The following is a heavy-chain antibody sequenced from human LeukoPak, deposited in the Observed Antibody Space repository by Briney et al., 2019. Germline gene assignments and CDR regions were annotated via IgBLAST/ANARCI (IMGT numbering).Heavy chain of an antibody. D-gene: IGHD5-18*01. CDR3: ACTAYYYYYLDV. CDR1: GFTFSSHA. V-gene: IGHV3-23*01. CDR2: ISGSGDNT. J-gene: IGHJ6*03. Sequence: PGRSLRLSCAASGFTFSSHAMSWVRQAPGKGLEWVSAISGSGDNTYYADSVKGRFTISRDNFKNTLYLHMSSLRAEDTAVYYCACTAYYYYYLDVWGKGTTVTVSS.